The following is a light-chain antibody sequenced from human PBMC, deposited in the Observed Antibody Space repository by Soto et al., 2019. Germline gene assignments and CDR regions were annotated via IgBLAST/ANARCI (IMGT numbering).Light chain of an antibody. J-gene: IGLJ1*01. Sequence: HSVXAQPAPVCWSHGESITISYNPTRGLVGIFSLVSXDXQXPGKXTXVXXSXXHRRPSGVTYSLSGSKSGNTSSMTIAGLQAEDEADYFCSSYTSSSTLCVFGTGTKVTVL. CDR1: RGLVGIFSL. CDR2: XXH. V-gene: IGLV2-14*02. CDR3: SSYTSSSTLCV.